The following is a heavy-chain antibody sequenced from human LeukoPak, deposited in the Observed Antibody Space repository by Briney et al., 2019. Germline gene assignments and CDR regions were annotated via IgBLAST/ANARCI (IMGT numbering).Heavy chain of an antibody. V-gene: IGHV5-51*01. D-gene: IGHD3-22*01. CDR2: IYPGASDT. J-gene: IGHJ3*02. CDR1: GYSFTSYW. Sequence: GESLKISCKGSGYSFTSYWIGWVRQMPGKGLEWMGIIYPGASDTRYSPSFQGQVTISADKSISTAYLQWSSLKASDTAMYYCARETSYYYDSSGAFDIWGQGTMVTVSS. CDR3: ARETSYYYDSSGAFDI.